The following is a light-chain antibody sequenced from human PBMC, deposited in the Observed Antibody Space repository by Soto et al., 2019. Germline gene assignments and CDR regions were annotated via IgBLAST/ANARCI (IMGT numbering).Light chain of an antibody. V-gene: IGLV2-14*01. CDR1: SSDVGGYNY. J-gene: IGLJ3*02. Sequence: QSALTQPASVSGSPGQSITISCTGTSSDVGGYNYVSWYQQHPGKAPKLMIYEVSNRPSGISNRFSASKSGNTASLTISGLQAEDEADYYCTSYTSSSTLWVFGGGTKLTVL. CDR2: EVS. CDR3: TSYTSSSTLWV.